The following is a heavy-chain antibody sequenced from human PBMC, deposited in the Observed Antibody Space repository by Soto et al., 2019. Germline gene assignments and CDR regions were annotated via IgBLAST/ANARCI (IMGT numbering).Heavy chain of an antibody. CDR1: GFTFSNYG. Sequence: QVQLVESGGGVVQPGRSLRLSCAASGFTFSNYGMYWVRQAPGKGPEWVAVIWYDGSSNYYLDSVKGRFTISRDNSKNTLDLQMNSLRAEDTATYYCARDIARGGNGLDYWGQGTLVTVSS. J-gene: IGHJ4*02. D-gene: IGHD2-15*01. V-gene: IGHV3-33*01. CDR3: ARDIARGGNGLDY. CDR2: IWYDGSSN.